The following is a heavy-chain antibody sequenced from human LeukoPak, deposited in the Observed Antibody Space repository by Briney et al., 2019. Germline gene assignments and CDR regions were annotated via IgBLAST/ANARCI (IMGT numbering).Heavy chain of an antibody. CDR1: GYTSTNYY. V-gene: IGHV1-46*01. J-gene: IGHJ4*02. CDR2: LNPSGDST. Sequence: ASVKVSCKASGYTSTNYYLHWVRQAPGQGLEWMGELNPSGDSTTYAQRFQGRVTVTTDTSTNTVYMELSSLKSEVAAVYYCAKDALGDYGGNRRFDYWGQGTLVTVSS. CDR3: AKDALGDYGGNRRFDY. D-gene: IGHD4/OR15-4a*01.